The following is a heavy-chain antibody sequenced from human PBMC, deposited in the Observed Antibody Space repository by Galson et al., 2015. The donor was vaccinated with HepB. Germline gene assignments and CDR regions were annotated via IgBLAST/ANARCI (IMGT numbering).Heavy chain of an antibody. CDR1: GGSISSYY. CDR3: AREAAVDIVATIDPPADAFDI. V-gene: IGHV4-59*01. Sequence: SETLSLTCTVSGGSISSYYCSWIRQPPGKGLEWIGYIYYSGSTNYNPSLKSRVTISVDTSKNQFSLKLSSVTAADTALYYCAREAAVDIVATIDPPADAFDIWGQGTMVTVSS. D-gene: IGHD5-12*01. J-gene: IGHJ3*02. CDR2: IYYSGST.